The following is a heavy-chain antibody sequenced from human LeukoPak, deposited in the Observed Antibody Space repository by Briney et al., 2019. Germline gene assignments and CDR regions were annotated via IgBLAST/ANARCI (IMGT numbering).Heavy chain of an antibody. CDR1: SGSFSGYY. CDR2: INHSGST. V-gene: IGHV4-34*01. CDR3: ARVGYCSSTSCYEDMDV. Sequence: SETLSLTCAVYSGSFSGYYWSWIRQPPGKGLEWIGEINHSGSTNYNPSLKSRVTIPVDTSKNQFSLKLSSVTAGDMTTYDCARVGYCSSTSCYEDMDVWGKGTTVTVSS. D-gene: IGHD2-2*01. J-gene: IGHJ6*03.